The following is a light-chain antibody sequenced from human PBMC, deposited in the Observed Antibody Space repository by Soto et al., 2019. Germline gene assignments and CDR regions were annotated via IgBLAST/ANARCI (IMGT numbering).Light chain of an antibody. Sequence: NFMLTQPHSVSESPGKTVTISCTRSGASIASNYVQWYRQRPGSAPSTVIYDNNRRPSGVPDRFSGSIDSSSNSASLTISGLLTEDEADYYCQSYDDVNRWVFGGGTKLTVL. CDR2: DNN. J-gene: IGLJ3*02. V-gene: IGLV6-57*04. CDR1: GASIASNY. CDR3: QSYDDVNRWV.